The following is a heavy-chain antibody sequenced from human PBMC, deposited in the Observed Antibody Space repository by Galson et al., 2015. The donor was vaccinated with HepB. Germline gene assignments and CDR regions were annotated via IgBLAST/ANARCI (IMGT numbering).Heavy chain of an antibody. J-gene: IGHJ4*02. CDR2: ISYDGSNK. CDR1: GFTFSSYG. CDR3: AKDYGLELGPFDY. D-gene: IGHD1-7*01. Sequence: SLRLSCAASGFTFSSYGMHWVRQAPGKGLEWVAVISYDGSNKYYADSVKGRFTISRDNSKNTLYLQMNSLRAEDTAVYYCAKDYGLELGPFDYWGQGTLVTVSS. V-gene: IGHV3-30*18.